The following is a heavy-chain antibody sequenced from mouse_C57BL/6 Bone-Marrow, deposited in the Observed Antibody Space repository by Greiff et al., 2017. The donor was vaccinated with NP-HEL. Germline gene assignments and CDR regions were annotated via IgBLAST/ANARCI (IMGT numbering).Heavy chain of an antibody. CDR2: ISNLAYSI. V-gene: IGHV5-15*04. Sequence: EVKLVESGGGLVQPGGSLKLSCAASGFTFSDYGMAWVRQAPRKGPEWVAFISNLAYSIYYADTVTGRFTISRENAKNTLYLEMSSLRSEDTAMYYCARGGYSPYYYAMDYWGQGTSVTVSS. D-gene: IGHD2-12*01. CDR1: GFTFSDYG. J-gene: IGHJ4*01. CDR3: ARGGYSPYYYAMDY.